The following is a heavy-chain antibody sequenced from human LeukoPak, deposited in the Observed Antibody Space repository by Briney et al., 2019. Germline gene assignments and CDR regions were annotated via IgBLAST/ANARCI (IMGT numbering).Heavy chain of an antibody. D-gene: IGHD6-13*01. CDR1: GGSISSYY. V-gene: IGHV4-59*08. CDR2: IYYSGST. J-gene: IGHJ6*02. Sequence: SETLSLTCTVSGGSISSYYWSWVRRPPGKGLEWIGYIYYSGSTNYSPSLKSRVTISVDTSKNQFPLKLSSVTAADTAVYYCSGRQQLVDPYYYGMDVWGQGTTVTVSS. CDR3: SGRQQLVDPYYYGMDV.